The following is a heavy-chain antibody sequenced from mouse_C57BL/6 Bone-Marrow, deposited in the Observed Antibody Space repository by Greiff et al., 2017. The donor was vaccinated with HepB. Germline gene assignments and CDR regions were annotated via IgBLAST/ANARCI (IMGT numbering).Heavy chain of an antibody. J-gene: IGHJ4*01. CDR1: GFTFTDYY. Sequence: DVQLVESGGGLVQPGGSLSLSCAASGFTFTDYYMSWVRQPPGKALEWLGFIRNKANGYTTEYSASVKGRFTISRDNSQSILYLQMNALRAEDSATYYCASANWDYAMDYWGQGTSVTVSS. CDR2: IRNKANGYTT. D-gene: IGHD4-1*01. CDR3: ASANWDYAMDY. V-gene: IGHV7-3*01.